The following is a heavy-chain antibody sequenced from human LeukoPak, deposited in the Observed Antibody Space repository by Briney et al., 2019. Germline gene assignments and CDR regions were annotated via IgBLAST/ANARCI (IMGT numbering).Heavy chain of an antibody. CDR3: ATWKREGFDY. CDR1: GYTLTELS. V-gene: IGHV1-24*01. J-gene: IGHJ4*02. Sequence: ASVKVSCKVSGYTLTELSMHWERQAPGKGLEWMAGFDPEDGETIYAQKFQGRVTMTEDTSTDTAYMELSSLRSEDTAVYYCATWKREGFDYWGQGTLVTVSS. D-gene: IGHD1-1*01. CDR2: FDPEDGET.